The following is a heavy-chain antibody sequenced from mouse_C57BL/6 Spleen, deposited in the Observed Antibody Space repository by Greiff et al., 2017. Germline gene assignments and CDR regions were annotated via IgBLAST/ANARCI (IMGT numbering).Heavy chain of an antibody. CDR3: ARGVVSCYAMDY. J-gene: IGHJ4*01. Sequence: QVQLQQSGAELVRPGTSVKVSCKASGYAFTNYLIEWVKQRPGQGLEWLGAINPGSGGTNYNEKFKGKETLTADTSASTAYMQLSSLTSEDSAGYFCARGVVSCYAMDYWGQGTSVTVSA. D-gene: IGHD1-1*01. V-gene: IGHV1-54*01. CDR1: GYAFTNYL. CDR2: INPGSGGT.